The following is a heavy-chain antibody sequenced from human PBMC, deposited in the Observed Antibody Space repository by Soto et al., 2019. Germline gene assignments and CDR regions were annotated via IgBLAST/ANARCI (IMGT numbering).Heavy chain of an antibody. D-gene: IGHD2-2*01. CDR2: ISGSGGST. CDR1: GFTFSSYA. Sequence: PGGSLRLSCAASGFTFSSYAMSWVRQATGKGLEWVSAISGSGGSTYYADSVKGRFTISRDNSKNTLYLQMNSLRAEDTAVYYCAKGLYGLVPAAMPAPLAYYGMDVWGQGTTVTVSS. J-gene: IGHJ6*02. CDR3: AKGLYGLVPAAMPAPLAYYGMDV. V-gene: IGHV3-23*01.